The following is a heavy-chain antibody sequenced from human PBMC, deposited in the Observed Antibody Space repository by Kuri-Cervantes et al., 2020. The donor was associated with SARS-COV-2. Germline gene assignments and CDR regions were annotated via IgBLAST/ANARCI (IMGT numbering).Heavy chain of an antibody. CDR1: GYTFDMYG. V-gene: IGHV1-18*04. D-gene: IGHD1-14*01. CDR3: ARAGFDY. CDR2: ISVYSGKT. Sequence: ASVKVSCKTSGYTFDMYGINWVRQAPGQELEWMGWISVYSGKTNYTEKMQGRVTLTTDTSTSTAYLDLRSLRSDDTAIYYCARAGFDYWGQGTLVTVSS. J-gene: IGHJ4*02.